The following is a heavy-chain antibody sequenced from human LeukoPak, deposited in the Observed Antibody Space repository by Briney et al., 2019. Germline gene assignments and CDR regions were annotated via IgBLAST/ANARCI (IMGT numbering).Heavy chain of an antibody. CDR1: GGSISSYY. Sequence: SETLSLTCTVSVSGGSISSYYWSWIRQPPGKGLEWLGYVYNSGNTDHNPSLRSRVIISIDTSENQISLKLNSVTAADTAVYYCARGGLKNIGQWRLDAFDIWGQGTMVTVSS. J-gene: IGHJ3*02. D-gene: IGHD6-19*01. V-gene: IGHV4-59*01. CDR2: VYNSGNT. CDR3: ARGGLKNIGQWRLDAFDI.